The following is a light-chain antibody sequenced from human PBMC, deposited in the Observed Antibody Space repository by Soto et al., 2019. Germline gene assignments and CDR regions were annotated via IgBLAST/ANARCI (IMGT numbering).Light chain of an antibody. CDR1: QSISSW. CDR2: DAS. Sequence: DIQMTQSPSTLSASVGDRVTITCRASQSISSWLAWYQQKPGKAPKLLIYDASSLESGVPSRFSGSGSGTEFTLTINSLQSEDSAVYYCQQYYTWPVTFGGGTKVDI. J-gene: IGKJ4*01. CDR3: QQYYTWPVT. V-gene: IGKV1-5*01.